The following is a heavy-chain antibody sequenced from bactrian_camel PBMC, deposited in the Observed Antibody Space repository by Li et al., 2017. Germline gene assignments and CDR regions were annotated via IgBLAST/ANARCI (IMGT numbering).Heavy chain of an antibody. CDR2: IDSQGTS. J-gene: IGHJ4*01. D-gene: IGHD3*01. Sequence: HVQLVESGGGSVQAGGSLRLSCKSNVYTSGFWCMGWFRHGPGQEGVAYIDSQGTSTYADSVKGRFTISEDKAKNTVYLQMDSLKPEDTAMYYCAADWAPGENWVRSALSNPNIFNYWGPGTQVTVS. CDR3: AADWAPGENWVRSALSNPNIFNY. V-gene: IGHV3S53*01. CDR1: VYTSGFWC.